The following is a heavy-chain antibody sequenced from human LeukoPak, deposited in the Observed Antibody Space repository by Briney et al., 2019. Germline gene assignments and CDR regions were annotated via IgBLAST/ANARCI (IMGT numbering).Heavy chain of an antibody. CDR3: ARADSSGYYFHYFDC. V-gene: IGHV4-59*08. Sequence: PSETLSLTCTVSGDSISSYYWSWIRQPPGKGLEWIGYIYYSGSTNYNPSLKSRVTISVDTSKNQFSLKLSSVTAADTAMYYCARADSSGYYFHYFDCWGQGTLVTVSS. J-gene: IGHJ4*02. D-gene: IGHD3-22*01. CDR1: GDSISSYY. CDR2: IYYSGST.